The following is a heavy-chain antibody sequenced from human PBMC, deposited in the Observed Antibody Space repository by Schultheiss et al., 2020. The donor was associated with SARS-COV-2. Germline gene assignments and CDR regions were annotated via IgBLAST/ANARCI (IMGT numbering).Heavy chain of an antibody. CDR1: GGSFSGYY. J-gene: IGHJ6*03. Sequence: SETLSLTCAVYGGSFSGYYWSWIRQPPGKGLEWIGYIYYSGSTNYNPSLKSRVTISVDTSKNQFSLKLSSVTAADTAVYYCARLTIFGVYDYYYYMDVWGKGTTVTVSS. V-gene: IGHV4-59*01. CDR2: IYYSGST. CDR3: ARLTIFGVYDYYYYMDV. D-gene: IGHD3-3*01.